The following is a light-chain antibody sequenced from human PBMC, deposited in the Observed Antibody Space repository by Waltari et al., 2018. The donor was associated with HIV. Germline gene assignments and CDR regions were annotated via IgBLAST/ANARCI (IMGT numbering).Light chain of an antibody. CDR2: DDT. CDR3: QVWDTDTDHWV. CDR1: NIGSKS. V-gene: IGLV3-21*04. Sequence: SYVLTQPPSVSVAPGKTAGITCGGDNIGSKSVHWYQHRPGQAPILVIYDDTDRPSGSPGRCSGSASWNTATLTVNSVEAGDEADYYCQVWDTDTDHWVFGGGTRLTVL. J-gene: IGLJ3*02.